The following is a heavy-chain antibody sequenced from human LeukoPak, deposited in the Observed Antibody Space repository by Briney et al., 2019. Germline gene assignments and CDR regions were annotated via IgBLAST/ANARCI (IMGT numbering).Heavy chain of an antibody. CDR2: IGSSGSTI. CDR3: ARDRYVGTTTAGDSDS. CDR1: GFTFSDYY. Sequence: GGSLRLSCAASGFTFSDYYMSWIRQAPGKGLEWVSYIGSSGSTIYYADSVKGRFTISRDNAKNSLYLQMNSLRAEDTAVYYCARDRYVGTTTAGDSDSWGHGTLVTVSS. J-gene: IGHJ5*01. D-gene: IGHD1-26*01. V-gene: IGHV3-11*01.